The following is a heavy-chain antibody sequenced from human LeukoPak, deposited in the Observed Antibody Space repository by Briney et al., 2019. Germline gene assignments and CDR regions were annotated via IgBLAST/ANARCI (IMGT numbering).Heavy chain of an antibody. CDR3: ARPVVAATTPDTFDI. CDR1: GFTFSDYY. Sequence: PGGSLRLSCAASGFTFSDYYMSWIRQAPGKGLEWVSYISSGGRTIYYADSVKGRFTMSRDNAKNSLCLQMNSLRAEDTAVYYCARPVVAATTPDTFDIWGQGTMVTVSS. V-gene: IGHV3-11*04. CDR2: ISSGGRTI. D-gene: IGHD2-15*01. J-gene: IGHJ3*02.